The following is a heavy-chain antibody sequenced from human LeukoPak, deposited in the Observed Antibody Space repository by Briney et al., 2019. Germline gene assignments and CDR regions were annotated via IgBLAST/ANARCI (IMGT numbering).Heavy chain of an antibody. CDR1: GGSINSYY. CDR3: ARESNWDPIDY. CDR2: IYSSGST. V-gene: IGHV4-4*07. Sequence: PSQTLSLTCTVSGGSINSYYWNWIRQPAGKGLEWIGRIYSSGSTNYNPSLKSRVTISLDTSKNQVSLKLSSVTAADTAVYYCARESNWDPIDYWGQGTLVTVSS. D-gene: IGHD7-27*01. J-gene: IGHJ4*02.